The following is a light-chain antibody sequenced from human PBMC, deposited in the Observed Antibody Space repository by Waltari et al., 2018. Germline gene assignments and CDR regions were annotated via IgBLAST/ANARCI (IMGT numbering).Light chain of an antibody. CDR2: AVT. CDR3: CSYAGNYIYV. Sequence: QSALTQPRSLSGSPGQSATISCTGSKSDVGRYAYVSWYQQYSGRPPQPILHAVTLRPSGVPDRFSGSKSGNTASLTISGLQAEDEADYYCCSYAGNYIYVFGSGTEVTVL. J-gene: IGLJ1*01. V-gene: IGLV2-11*01. CDR1: KSDVGRYAY.